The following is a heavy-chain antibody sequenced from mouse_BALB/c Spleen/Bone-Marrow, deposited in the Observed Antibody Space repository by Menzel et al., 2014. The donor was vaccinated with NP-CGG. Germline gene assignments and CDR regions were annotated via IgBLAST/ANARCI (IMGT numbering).Heavy chain of an antibody. Sequence: EVNLVESGGGLVQPGGSLKLSCAASGFTFSSYGMSWVRQTPDKRLELVATINSNGGSTYYPESVKGRFTISRDNAKNTLYLQMSSLKSEDTAMYYCARDGYYVFYAMDYWGQGTSVTVSS. J-gene: IGHJ4*01. CDR1: GFTFSSYG. D-gene: IGHD2-3*01. V-gene: IGHV5-6-3*01. CDR3: ARDGYYVFYAMDY. CDR2: INSNGGST.